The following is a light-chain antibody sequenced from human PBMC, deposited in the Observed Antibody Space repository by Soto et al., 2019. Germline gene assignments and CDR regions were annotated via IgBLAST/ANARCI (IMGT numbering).Light chain of an antibody. CDR1: QSVSSSY. Sequence: EIVLTQSPGTLSLSPGERATLSCRASQSVSSSYLAWYQQKPGQAPRLLIYGASNRATGIPDRFSGSGSGTDFTLTVSRLEPEDFAVYFCQQYGSYPLTFGGGTKVDIK. CDR2: GAS. J-gene: IGKJ4*01. V-gene: IGKV3-20*01. CDR3: QQYGSYPLT.